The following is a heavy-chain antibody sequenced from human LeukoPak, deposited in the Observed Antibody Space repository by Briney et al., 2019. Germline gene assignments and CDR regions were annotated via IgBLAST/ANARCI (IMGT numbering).Heavy chain of an antibody. J-gene: IGHJ4*02. V-gene: IGHV3-74*01. Sequence: PGGSLRLSCAASGFTFTNYWMHWVRQAPGKGLVWVSRINTDGSNTTYADSVKGRFTISRDNSKNTLYLQMNSLRAEDTAVYYCAKVRNQWGAYCSSTSCPPYYFDYWGQGTLVTVSS. CDR3: AKVRNQWGAYCSSTSCPPYYFDY. D-gene: IGHD2-2*01. CDR1: GFTFTNYW. CDR2: INTDGSNT.